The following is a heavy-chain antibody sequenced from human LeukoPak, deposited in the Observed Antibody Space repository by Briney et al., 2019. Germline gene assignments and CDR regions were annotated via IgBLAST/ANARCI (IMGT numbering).Heavy chain of an antibody. D-gene: IGHD3-22*01. V-gene: IGHV5-51*01. Sequence: GESLKISCKGSGYSFTNYWIGWVRQMPGKGLELMVLIYPGDSDTTYSPSFQGQVTISADKSIRTAYLQWSSLKASDTAMYYCARPNITSYYDSRGYDAFDVWGQGTMVTVSS. CDR3: ARPNITSYYDSRGYDAFDV. J-gene: IGHJ3*01. CDR2: IYPGDSDT. CDR1: GYSFTNYW.